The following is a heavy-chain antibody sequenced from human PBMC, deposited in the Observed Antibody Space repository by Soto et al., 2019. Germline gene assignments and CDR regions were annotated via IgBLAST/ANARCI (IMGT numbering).Heavy chain of an antibody. Sequence: SETLSLTCTVSGDSIISSDFYWGWVRQPPGKGLEWVGSIFYLGSSYYNPSLKSRVTMSVDTSKNQFSLRLRSVTAADTALYFCARRSLALRKNNWFDPWGQGIMVTVSS. V-gene: IGHV4-39*01. CDR1: GDSIISSDFY. J-gene: IGHJ5*02. CDR3: ARRSLALRKNNWFDP. CDR2: IFYLGSS. D-gene: IGHD3-3*02.